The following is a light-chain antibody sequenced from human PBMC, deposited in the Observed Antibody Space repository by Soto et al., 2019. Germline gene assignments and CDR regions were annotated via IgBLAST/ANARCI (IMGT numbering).Light chain of an antibody. CDR3: QKYYNWWT. CDR1: QSVGSN. CDR2: GAS. Sequence: EIVMAQSPATLSVSPGERATLSCRASQSVGSNLAWYQQKPGQAPRLLIYGASTRATGIPARLSGSGSGTEFTLTISSLQSQDFAVYQCQKYYNWWTFGPGPKVDIK. V-gene: IGKV3-15*01. J-gene: IGKJ1*01.